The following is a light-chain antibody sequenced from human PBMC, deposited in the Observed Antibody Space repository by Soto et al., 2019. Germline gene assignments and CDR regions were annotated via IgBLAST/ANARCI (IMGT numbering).Light chain of an antibody. CDR3: ASYTTSSTYV. CDR1: SREVGGYSY. J-gene: IGLJ1*01. Sequence: QSVLTQPASVSGSPGQSIAISCTGTSREVGGYSYVSWYQQQPGKAPKLVISDVSNRPSGVSDRFSGSKSGNTASLTISVLQTEDEADYYCASYTTSSTYVFGTGTKVTVL. V-gene: IGLV2-14*01. CDR2: DVS.